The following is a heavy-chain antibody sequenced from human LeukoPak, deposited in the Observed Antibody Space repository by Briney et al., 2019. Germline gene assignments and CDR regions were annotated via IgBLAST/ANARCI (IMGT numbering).Heavy chain of an antibody. V-gene: IGHV4-38-2*02. D-gene: IGHD3-10*01. CDR3: PRGGAFDT. Sequence: PSETLSLTCTVSGYSISSGYYWGWIRQPPGQGLEWIGIIYHSGTTYYNPSLKSRVTISVDASKNQFSLKLSSVTAADTAVYYGPRGGAFDTRGHGTLVTVSA. CDR2: IYHSGTT. J-gene: IGHJ4*01. CDR1: GYSISSGYY.